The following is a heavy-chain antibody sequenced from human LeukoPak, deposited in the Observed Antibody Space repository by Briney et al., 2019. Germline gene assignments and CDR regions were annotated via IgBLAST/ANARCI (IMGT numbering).Heavy chain of an antibody. CDR1: GYTFTCYG. CDR3: ARDHQRLLWFGELLGAFDI. D-gene: IGHD3-10*01. CDR2: INAYNGNT. J-gene: IGHJ3*02. V-gene: IGHV1-18*01. Sequence: GASVKVSCKASGYTFTCYGISWVRQAPGQGLEWMGWINAYNGNTDYAQKLQGRVTMTTDTSTSTAYMELRSLRSDDTAVYYCARDHQRLLWFGELLGAFDIWGQGTMVTVSS.